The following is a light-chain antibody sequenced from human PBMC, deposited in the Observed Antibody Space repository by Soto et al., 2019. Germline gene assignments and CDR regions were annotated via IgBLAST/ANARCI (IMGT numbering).Light chain of an antibody. CDR3: QQYGSSPPQT. CDR1: ERISHS. Sequence: EIVMTQSPATQSVSPGERVTLSCRANERISHSLAWYQQKPGQAPRILIYDASFRATGIPERFSGSGSGTDFTLTISRLEPEDFAVYYCQQYGSSPPQTFGQGTKVDIK. CDR2: DAS. J-gene: IGKJ1*01. V-gene: IGKV3-20*01.